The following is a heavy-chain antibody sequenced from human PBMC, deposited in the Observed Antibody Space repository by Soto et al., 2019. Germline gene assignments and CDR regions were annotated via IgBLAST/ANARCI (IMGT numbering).Heavy chain of an antibody. J-gene: IGHJ4*02. CDR1: GGSVSSNNW. Sequence: SETLSLTCAVSGGSVSSNNWWGWVRQPPGKGLEWIGEIFHSGSTHYSPSLKSRVTISVDKSKKYFSLNLTSVTAADTAVYYCERAHSGSYSDSCGQRNLVTVSS. V-gene: IGHV4-4*02. CDR2: IFHSGST. CDR3: ERAHSGSYSDS. D-gene: IGHD1-26*01.